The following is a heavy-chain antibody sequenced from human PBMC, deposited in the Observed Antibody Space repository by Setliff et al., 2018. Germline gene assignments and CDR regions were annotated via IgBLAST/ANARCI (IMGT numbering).Heavy chain of an antibody. CDR1: GDSISSTYH. Sequence: SETLSLTCNVSGDSISSTYHWGWIRQSPGKGLEWIGTIYHSGNTYYNPSLNSRLTISVDTSKNQFSLKLSSDTAADTAVYYCARDNRAFGGVIPDYFDYWGQGTLVTVSS. D-gene: IGHD3-16*01. J-gene: IGHJ4*02. CDR2: IYHSGNT. CDR3: ARDNRAFGGVIPDYFDY. V-gene: IGHV4-38-2*02.